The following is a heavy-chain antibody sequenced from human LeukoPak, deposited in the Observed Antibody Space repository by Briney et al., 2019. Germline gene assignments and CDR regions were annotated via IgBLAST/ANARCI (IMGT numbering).Heavy chain of an antibody. CDR2: IWPDGSKT. J-gene: IGHJ4*02. Sequence: GGSLRLSCAASGFTFSLYAMHWVRQAPGKGLEWVAFIWPDGSKTYYADSVRGRFTISRDNSKNTLHLEMNTVRAEDTALYYCAKISSSSEPDFDYWGQGTLVTVS. CDR3: AKISSSSEPDFDY. D-gene: IGHD1-14*01. V-gene: IGHV3-30*02. CDR1: GFTFSLYA.